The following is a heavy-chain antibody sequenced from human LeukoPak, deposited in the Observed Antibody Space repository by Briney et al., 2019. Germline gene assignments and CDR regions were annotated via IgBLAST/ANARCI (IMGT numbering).Heavy chain of an antibody. CDR1: GYTFNGYY. J-gene: IGHJ3*02. V-gene: IGHV1-2*02. CDR3: ARVIKYDSSGYCQSCLWDAFDI. Sequence: GASVKVSCKASGYTFNGYYNHWVRQAPGQGLEWMGWINPNSGGTNYAQKFQGRVTMTRDTSISTAYMELSRLRSDDTAVYYCARVIKYDSSGYCQSCLWDAFDIWGQGTMVTVSS. CDR2: INPNSGGT. D-gene: IGHD3-22*01.